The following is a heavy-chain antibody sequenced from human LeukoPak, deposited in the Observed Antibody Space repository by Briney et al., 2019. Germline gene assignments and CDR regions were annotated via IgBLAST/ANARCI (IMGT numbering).Heavy chain of an antibody. D-gene: IGHD1-14*01. CDR2: ISGSGAAI. J-gene: IGHJ4*02. CDR1: GFTFSDFY. Sequence: GGSLRLSCAASGFTFSDFYMTWVRQAPGKGLEFISCISGSGAAIYYADSVKGRFTISRDNAKKSVYLQMKGLRADDAAGYYCAKNRRLLGDWGQGTLVTVSS. CDR3: AKNRRLLGD. V-gene: IGHV3-11*01.